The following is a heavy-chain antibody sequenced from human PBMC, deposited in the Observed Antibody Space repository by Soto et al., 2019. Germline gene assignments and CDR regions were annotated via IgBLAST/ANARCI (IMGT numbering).Heavy chain of an antibody. J-gene: IGHJ3*02. V-gene: IGHV4-34*01. CDR2: INHSGST. CDR3: ASASSGPGAFDI. CDR1: VGSFSVYY. D-gene: IGHD5-12*01. Sequence: PSETLSIACAFYVGSFSVYYWSWIGQPPGKGLEWIGEINHSGSTNYNPSLKSRVTISVDTSKNQLSLKLSSVTAADTAVYYCASASSGPGAFDIWGQGTLVTVSS.